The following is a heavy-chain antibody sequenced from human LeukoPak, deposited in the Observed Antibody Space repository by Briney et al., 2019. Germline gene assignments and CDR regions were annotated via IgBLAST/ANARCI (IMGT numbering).Heavy chain of an antibody. D-gene: IGHD2-2*01. V-gene: IGHV3-66*02. Sequence: GGSLRLSCAASGFSFSTYAMSWVRQAPGKGLEWVSILYSGGSTYYADSVKGRFTISRDNSKNTLYLQMNSLRAEDTAVYYCAIPRGCSSTSCLLGVSWFDPWGQGTLVTVSS. J-gene: IGHJ5*02. CDR1: GFSFSTYA. CDR3: AIPRGCSSTSCLLGVSWFDP. CDR2: LYSGGST.